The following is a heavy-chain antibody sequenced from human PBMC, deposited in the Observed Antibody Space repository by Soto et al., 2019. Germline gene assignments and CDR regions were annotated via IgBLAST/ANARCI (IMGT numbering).Heavy chain of an antibody. CDR2: IRSKANSYAT. J-gene: IGHJ6*02. Sequence: GGSLRLSCAASGFTFSGSAMHWVRQASGKGLEWVGRIRSKANSYATAYAASVKGRFTISRDDSKNTAYLQMNSLKTEDTAVYYCTRHDTYYDFWSGYYGDAEYYYYGMDVWGQAPTVTVSS. CDR3: TRHDTYYDFWSGYYGDAEYYYYGMDV. D-gene: IGHD3-3*01. CDR1: GFTFSGSA. V-gene: IGHV3-73*01.